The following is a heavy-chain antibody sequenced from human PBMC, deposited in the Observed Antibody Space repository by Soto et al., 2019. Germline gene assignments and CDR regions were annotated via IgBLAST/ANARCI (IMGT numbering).Heavy chain of an antibody. Sequence: ASVKVSCKASGYTFTSNYLHWVRQAPGQGLEWMGIINPSGGITTYAQKFQGRVTMTRDTSTSTVYMELSSLRSEDTAVYYCARGMTPPGAPAWYYFDSWGQGTLVTVSS. CDR3: ARGMTPPGAPAWYYFDS. J-gene: IGHJ4*02. CDR1: GYTFTSNY. D-gene: IGHD2-8*02. V-gene: IGHV1-46*01. CDR2: INPSGGIT.